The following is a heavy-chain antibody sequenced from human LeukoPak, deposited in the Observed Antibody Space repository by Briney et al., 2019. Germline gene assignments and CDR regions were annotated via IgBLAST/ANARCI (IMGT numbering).Heavy chain of an antibody. CDR2: IKQDGSEN. D-gene: IGHD3-9*01. CDR3: ARDNDWLLYDY. V-gene: IGHV3-7*01. Sequence: PGGSLRLSCAASGFTVSSNYMSWVRQAPGKGLEWVANIKQDGSENYYVDSVKGRFTISRDNAKNTLYLQMNSLRAEDTAVYYCARDNDWLLYDYWGPGTLVTVSS. J-gene: IGHJ4*02. CDR1: GFTVSSNY.